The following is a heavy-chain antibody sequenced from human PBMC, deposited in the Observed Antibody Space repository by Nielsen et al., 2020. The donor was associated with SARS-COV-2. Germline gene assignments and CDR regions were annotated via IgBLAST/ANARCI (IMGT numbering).Heavy chain of an antibody. CDR2: IWYDGSNK. D-gene: IGHD6-13*01. CDR3: AREGPIAATSGFDY. CDR1: GFTFSSYD. J-gene: IGHJ4*02. Sequence: GGSLRLSCAASGFTFSSYDMHWVRQAPGKGLEWVAVIWYDGSNKYYADSVKGRFTISRDNSKNTLYLQMNSLRAEDTAVYYCAREGPIAATSGFDYWGQGTLVTVSS. V-gene: IGHV3-33*08.